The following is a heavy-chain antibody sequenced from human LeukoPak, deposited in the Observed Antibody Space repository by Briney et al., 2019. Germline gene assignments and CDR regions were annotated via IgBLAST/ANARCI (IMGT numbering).Heavy chain of an antibody. CDR1: GFTFSSYP. V-gene: IGHV3-7*01. Sequence: PGRSLRLSCAASGFTFSSYPMHWVRQAPGKGLEWVAHINQDGSKEYYMDSVKARFTISRDNAKNSLSLQMNSLRAEDTAVYYCVRDGGVSGYDLLDYWGQGTLVTVSS. CDR2: INQDGSKE. D-gene: IGHD5-12*01. CDR3: VRDGGVSGYDLLDY. J-gene: IGHJ4*02.